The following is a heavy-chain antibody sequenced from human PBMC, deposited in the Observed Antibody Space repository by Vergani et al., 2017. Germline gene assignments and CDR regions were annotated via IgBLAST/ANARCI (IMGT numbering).Heavy chain of an antibody. Sequence: VQLGESGGGVVQPGRSLRLSCAASGFTFSSYWMSWVRQAPGKGLEWVANIKQDGSEKYYVDSVKGRFTISRDNAKNSLYLQMNSLRAEDTAVYYCARDSGTTPDYYYGMDVWGQGTTVTVSS. CDR2: IKQDGSEK. V-gene: IGHV3-7*03. CDR3: ARDSGTTPDYYYGMDV. J-gene: IGHJ6*02. CDR1: GFTFSSYW. D-gene: IGHD1-1*01.